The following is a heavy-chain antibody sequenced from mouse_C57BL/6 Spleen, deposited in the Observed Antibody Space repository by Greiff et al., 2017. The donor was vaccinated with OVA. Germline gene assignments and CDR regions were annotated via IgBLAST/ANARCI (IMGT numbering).Heavy chain of an antibody. CDR1: GYTFTSYW. Sequence: VQLQQPGAELVMPGASVKLSCKASGYTFTSYWMHWVKQRPGQGLEWIGEIDPSDSYTHYNQKFKGKSTLTVDKSSSTAYMQLSSLTSEDSAVYYCARGILDYWGQGTTLTVSA. J-gene: IGHJ2*01. V-gene: IGHV1-69*01. CDR2: IDPSDSYT. CDR3: ARGILDY.